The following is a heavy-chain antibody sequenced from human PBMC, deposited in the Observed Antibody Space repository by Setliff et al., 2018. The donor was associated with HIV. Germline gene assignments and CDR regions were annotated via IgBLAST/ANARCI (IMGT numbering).Heavy chain of an antibody. V-gene: IGHV1-69*05. D-gene: IGHD5-12*01. CDR1: GGTFSSYA. J-gene: IGHJ6*02. Sequence: ASVKVSCKASGGTFSSYAISWVRQAPGQGLEWMGGIIPIFGTANYAQKFQGRVTITTDESTSTAYTELSSLRSEDTAVYYCARVLVARNYYYYGMDVWGQGTTVTVSS. CDR2: IIPIFGTA. CDR3: ARVLVARNYYYYGMDV.